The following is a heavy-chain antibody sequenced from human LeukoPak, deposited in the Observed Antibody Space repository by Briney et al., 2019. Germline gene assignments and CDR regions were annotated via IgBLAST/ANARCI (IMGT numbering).Heavy chain of an antibody. J-gene: IGHJ5*02. CDR3: ARHYGP. D-gene: IGHD3-10*01. V-gene: IGHV4-59*08. CDR2: IYYTGST. CDR1: GVTFSSYY. Sequence: NASETLSLTCTVSGVTFSSYYWSWIRQPPGKGLEWIGYIYYTGSTNYNPSLKSRVTISVDTSKNQFSLKLNSVTAADTAVYYCARHYGPWGQGTLVTVSS.